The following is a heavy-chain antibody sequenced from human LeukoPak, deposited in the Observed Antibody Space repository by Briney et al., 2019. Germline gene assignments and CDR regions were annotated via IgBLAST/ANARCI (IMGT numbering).Heavy chain of an antibody. CDR3: AREARSGYYLVPFGY. CDR1: GGSVSSGTYY. J-gene: IGHJ4*02. D-gene: IGHD3-22*01. CDR2: IYYSGST. Sequence: SETLSLTCTVSGGSVSSGTYYWSWIRQPPGKGLEWIGYIYYSGSTNYNPSLKSRVTISVDTSKNQFSLKLSSVTAADTAVYYCAREARSGYYLVPFGYWGQGTLVTVSS. V-gene: IGHV4-61*01.